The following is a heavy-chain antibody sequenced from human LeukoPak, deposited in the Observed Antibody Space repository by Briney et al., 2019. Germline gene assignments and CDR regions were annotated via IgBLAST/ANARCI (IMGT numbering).Heavy chain of an antibody. V-gene: IGHV4-59*01. D-gene: IGHD6-19*01. CDR1: GGSISSYY. CDR3: ARAEYSSGPFDP. Sequence: SETLSLTCTVSGGSISSYYWSWIRQPPGKGLEWIGCIYYSGSTNYNPSLKSRVTISVDTSKNQFSLKLSSVTAADTAVYYCARAEYSSGPFDPWGQGTLVTVSS. J-gene: IGHJ5*02. CDR2: IYYSGST.